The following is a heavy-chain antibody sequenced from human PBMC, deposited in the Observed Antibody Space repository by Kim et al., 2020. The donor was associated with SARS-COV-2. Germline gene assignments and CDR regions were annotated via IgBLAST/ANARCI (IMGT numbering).Heavy chain of an antibody. CDR1: GFTFRSYA. V-gene: IGHV3-23*01. CDR2: ISDSGGRT. J-gene: IGHJ4*02. Sequence: GGSLRLSCAASGFTFRSYAMGWVRQAPGKGLEWVSSISDSGGRTYYADSVKGRFTISKDNAKNTLYLQMNSLTAEDTAVYYCAKDCTTGQYYMRGDYWGQGTLVTVSS. D-gene: IGHD3-10*02. CDR3: AKDCTTGQYYMRGDY.